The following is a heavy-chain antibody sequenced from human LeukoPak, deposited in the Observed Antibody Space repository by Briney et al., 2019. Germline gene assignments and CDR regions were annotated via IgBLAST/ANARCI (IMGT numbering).Heavy chain of an antibody. CDR3: ARGKFSSGWYIDY. J-gene: IGHJ4*02. CDR2: IGTAGDT. V-gene: IGHV3-13*01. D-gene: IGHD6-19*01. CDR1: GFTFSSYD. Sequence: PGGSLRLSCAASGFTFSSYDMHWVRQATGKGLEWVSAIGTAGDTYYPGSVKGRFTISRENAKNSLYLRMNSLRAGDTAVYYCARGKFSSGWYIDYWGQGTLVTVSS.